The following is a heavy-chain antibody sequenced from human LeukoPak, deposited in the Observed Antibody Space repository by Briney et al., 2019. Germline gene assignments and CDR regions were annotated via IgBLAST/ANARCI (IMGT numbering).Heavy chain of an antibody. CDR3: AKDHGTAVAGFYY. D-gene: IGHD6-19*01. CDR2: ITGTGGST. J-gene: IGHJ4*02. Sequence: GGSLRLSCAASGFSLSTYGVSWVRQPPGKGLEWVSGITGTGGSTYYADSVKGRFTVSRDTSKNTLHLQMNSLRAEDTAIYYCAKDHGTAVAGFYYWGQGTLVTVSS. CDR1: GFSLSTYG. V-gene: IGHV3-23*01.